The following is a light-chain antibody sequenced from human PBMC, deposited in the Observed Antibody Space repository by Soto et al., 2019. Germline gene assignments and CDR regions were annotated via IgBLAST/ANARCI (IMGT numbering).Light chain of an antibody. V-gene: IGKV3-11*01. CDR3: HQRKSWPRT. J-gene: IGKJ1*01. CDR1: KSVSSNY. CDR2: GAS. Sequence: EIVLTQSPGTLSLSLGERVTLSCRPSKSVSSNYLAWYQQKPGQAPKLLIYGASKRATGIPARFSGSGSGTDFTLTISSLPPEDFATYYCHQRKSWPRTFGQGTKVDI.